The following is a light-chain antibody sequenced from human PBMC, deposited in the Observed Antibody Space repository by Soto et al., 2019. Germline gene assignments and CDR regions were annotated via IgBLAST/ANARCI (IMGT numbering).Light chain of an antibody. J-gene: IGLJ1*01. V-gene: IGLV2-14*01. CDR2: DVS. Sequence: QSVLTQPSSVSGSPGQSITISCTGTSSDVGGYNYVSWYQQQPGKAPQLMIYDVSNRPSGVSNRFSGAKSGNTASLTISGLQAEDEADDYCSSYTSSSTLSYVFGTGTKLTVL. CDR3: SSYTSSSTLSYV. CDR1: SSDVGGYNY.